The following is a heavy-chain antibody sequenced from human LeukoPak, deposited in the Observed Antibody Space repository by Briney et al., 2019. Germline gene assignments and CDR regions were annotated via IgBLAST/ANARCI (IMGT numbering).Heavy chain of an antibody. J-gene: IGHJ4*02. D-gene: IGHD6-13*01. CDR2: MNPNSGNT. V-gene: IGHV1-8*01. CDR1: GYTFSNYD. Sequence: GASVKGSCKASGYTFSNYDIIWVRQATVQGLEWMGWMNPNSGNTGYTQNFQGRFTMTRNTSISTAYMDLSSLRSEDTAVYYCARGVKGQQLGYWGQGTLVTVSS. CDR3: ARGVKGQQLGY.